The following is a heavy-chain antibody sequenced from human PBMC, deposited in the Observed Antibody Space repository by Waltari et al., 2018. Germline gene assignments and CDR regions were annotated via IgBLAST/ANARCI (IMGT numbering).Heavy chain of an antibody. CDR3: ARGGAWELAPT. J-gene: IGHJ4*02. CDR1: GGTFSSYP. CDR2: ISPILGIA. Sequence: QVQRVQSGAALKKTGSSVKVSCNASGGTFSSYPIRWVRQAPGQGLEWMGGISPILGIAKYAQKFQGRVTITADKATSTAYMELSSLRSEDTAVYYCARGGAWELAPTWGQGTLVTVSS. D-gene: IGHD1-26*01. V-gene: IGHV1-69*10.